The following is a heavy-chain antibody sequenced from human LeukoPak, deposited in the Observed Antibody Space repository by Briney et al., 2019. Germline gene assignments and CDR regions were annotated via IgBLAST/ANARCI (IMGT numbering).Heavy chain of an antibody. CDR2: FDPEDGET. V-gene: IGHV1-24*01. Sequence: ASVKVSCKVSGYTLTELSMHWVRQAPGKGLEGMGGFDPEDGETIYAQKFQGRVTMTEDTSTDTAYMELSSLRSEDTAVYYCATASYYYDSSGYSRVRYYYYGMDVWGQGTTVTVSS. CDR1: GYTLTELS. D-gene: IGHD3-22*01. CDR3: ATASYYYDSSGYSRVRYYYYGMDV. J-gene: IGHJ6*02.